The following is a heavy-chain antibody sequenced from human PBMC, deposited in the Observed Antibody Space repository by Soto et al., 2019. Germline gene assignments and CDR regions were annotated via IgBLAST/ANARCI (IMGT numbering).Heavy chain of an antibody. V-gene: IGHV1-69*13. Sequence: SSVKVSCKASGGTFSSYAISWVRQDPGQGREWMGGIIPIFGTANYAQKFQGRVTITADESTSTAYMELSSLRSEDTAVYYCARGPSDSSSWSYYFDYWGQGTLVTVSS. D-gene: IGHD6-13*01. J-gene: IGHJ4*02. CDR1: GGTFSSYA. CDR3: ARGPSDSSSWSYYFDY. CDR2: IIPIFGTA.